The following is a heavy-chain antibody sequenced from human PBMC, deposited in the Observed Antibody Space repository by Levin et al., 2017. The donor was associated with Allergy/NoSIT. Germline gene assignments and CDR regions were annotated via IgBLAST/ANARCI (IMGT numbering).Heavy chain of an antibody. D-gene: IGHD3-3*01. CDR2: ISGSGGST. CDR1: GFTFSSYA. Sequence: GGSLRLSCAASGFTFSSYAMSWVRQAPGKGLEWVSGISGSGGSTYYADSVKGRFTISRDNSKNTLYLQMNSLRAEDTAVYYCAKVHDFWSGATDYWGQGTLVTVSS. V-gene: IGHV3-23*01. J-gene: IGHJ4*02. CDR3: AKVHDFWSGATDY.